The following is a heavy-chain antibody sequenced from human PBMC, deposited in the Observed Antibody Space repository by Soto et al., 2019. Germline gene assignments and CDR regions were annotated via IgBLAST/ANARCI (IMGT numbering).Heavy chain of an antibody. D-gene: IGHD3-10*01. CDR3: VKDSPFPYLWFGEMSWFDP. Sequence: GGSLRLSCSASGFTFSSYAMHWVRQAPGKGLEYVSAISSNGGSTYYADSVKGRFTISRDNSKNTLYLQMSSLRAEDTAVYYCVKDSPFPYLWFGEMSWFDPWGQGTLVTVSS. CDR2: ISSNGGST. V-gene: IGHV3-64D*08. J-gene: IGHJ5*02. CDR1: GFTFSSYA.